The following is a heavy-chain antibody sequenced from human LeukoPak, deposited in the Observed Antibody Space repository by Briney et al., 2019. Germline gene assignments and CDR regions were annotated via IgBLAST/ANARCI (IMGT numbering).Heavy chain of an antibody. CDR2: IYYSGST. V-gene: IGHV4-30-4*01. J-gene: IGHJ4*02. CDR1: GGSISSGDYY. D-gene: IGHD6-13*01. CDR3: ARDVAAAEVPSI. Sequence: PSETLSLTCTVSGGSISSGDYYWSWIRQPPGKGLEWIGYIYYSGSTYYNPSLKSRVTISVDTSKNQFSLKLSSVTAADTAVYYCARDVAAAEVPSIWGQGTLVTVSS.